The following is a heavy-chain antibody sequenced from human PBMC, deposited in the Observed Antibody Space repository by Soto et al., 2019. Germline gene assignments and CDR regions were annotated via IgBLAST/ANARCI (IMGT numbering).Heavy chain of an antibody. CDR1: GGSLTGYY. D-gene: IGHD5-12*01. CDR2: VKDGGST. V-gene: IGHV4-34*01. J-gene: IGHJ4*02. Sequence: KPSETLSLTCTVNGGSLTGYYWSWIRQPPGKGLEWIGEVKDGGSTNYSPSLRGRVSISADTSKNHFSLRLNSVTAADTAVYFCARGQEGIVATHWDQGALVTVSS. CDR3: ARGQEGIVATH.